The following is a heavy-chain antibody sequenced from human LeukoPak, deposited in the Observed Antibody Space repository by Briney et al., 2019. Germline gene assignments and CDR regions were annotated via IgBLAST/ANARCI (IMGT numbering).Heavy chain of an antibody. CDR1: GYTFTSYD. CDR2: MNPNSGNT. Sequence: ASVMVSCKASGYTFTSYDINWVRQATGQGREWMGWMNPNSGNTGYAQKFQGRVTMTRNTSISTAYMELSSLRSEDTAVYYCARVATPWFYYYDSSGYYYYFDYWGQGTLVTVSS. V-gene: IGHV1-8*01. CDR3: ARVATPWFYYYDSSGYYYYFDY. J-gene: IGHJ4*02. D-gene: IGHD3-22*01.